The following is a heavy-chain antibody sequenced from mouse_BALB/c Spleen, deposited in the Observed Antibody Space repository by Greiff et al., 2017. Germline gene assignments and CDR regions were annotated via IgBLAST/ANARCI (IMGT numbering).Heavy chain of an antibody. J-gene: IGHJ4*01. Sequence: EGGLVQPKGSLKLSCAASGFTFNTNAMNWVRQAPGKGLEWVARIRSKSNNYATYYADSVKDRFTISRDDSQSMLYLQMNNLKTEDTAMYYCVNDYYAMDYWGQGTSVTVSS. CDR3: VNDYYAMDY. V-gene: IGHV10S3*01. CDR1: GFTFNTNA. CDR2: IRSKSNNYAT.